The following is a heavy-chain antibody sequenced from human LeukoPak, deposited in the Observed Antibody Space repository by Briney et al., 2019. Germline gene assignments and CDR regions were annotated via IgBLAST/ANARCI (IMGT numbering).Heavy chain of an antibody. CDR2: TSSSGGTM. CDR3: AKDSLDY. Sequence: GGSLRLSCAASGFTFSTNEMNWVRQAPGKGLEWVSYTSSSGGTMFYADSVKGRFTISRDNAKNSVYLQMNSLRAEDTAIYYCAKDSLDYWGQGTLVTVSS. V-gene: IGHV3-48*03. CDR1: GFTFSTNE. J-gene: IGHJ4*02.